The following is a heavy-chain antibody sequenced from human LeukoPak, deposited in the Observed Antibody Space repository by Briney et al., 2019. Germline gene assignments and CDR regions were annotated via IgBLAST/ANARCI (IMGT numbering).Heavy chain of an antibody. J-gene: IGHJ3*02. Sequence: TSETLSLTCTVSGGSISSSSYYWGWIRQPPGKGLGWIGSIYYRGSAYYNTSLESRVTISVDTSKNQFSLMLRSVTAADTAMYYCARKYSSGRNPCDAFDMWGQGTMVTVSS. CDR3: ARKYSSGRNPCDAFDM. V-gene: IGHV4-39*01. CDR2: IYYRGSA. CDR1: GGSISSSSYY. D-gene: IGHD6-19*01.